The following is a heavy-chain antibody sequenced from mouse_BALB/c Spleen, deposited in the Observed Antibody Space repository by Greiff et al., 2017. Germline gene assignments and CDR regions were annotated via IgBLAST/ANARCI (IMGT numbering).Heavy chain of an antibody. CDR2: INPSNGRT. V-gene: IGHV1S81*02. D-gene: IGHD4-1*01. CDR3: ARKSANWDMDY. CDR1: GYTFTSYW. J-gene: IGHJ4*01. Sequence: QVQLQQPGAELVKPGASVKLSCKASGYTFTSYWMHWVKQRPGQGLEWIGEINPSNGRTNYNEKFKSKATLTVDKSSSTAYMQLSSLTSEDSAVYYCARKSANWDMDYWGQGTSVTVSS.